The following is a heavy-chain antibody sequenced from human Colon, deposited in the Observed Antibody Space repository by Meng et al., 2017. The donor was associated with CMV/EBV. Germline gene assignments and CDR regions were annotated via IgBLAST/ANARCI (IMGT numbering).Heavy chain of an antibody. Sequence: GGSLRLSCAASGFTFSNAWMNWVRQAPGKGLEWVGRIKSKSDGGTIDYAAPVKGRFTISRDDSKNTLYLQMNSLKTEDTAVYFCSIDLPQINYREPDYWGQGTLVTVSS. D-gene: IGHD4-17*01. J-gene: IGHJ4*02. CDR2: IKSKSDGGTI. CDR1: GFTFSNAW. CDR3: SIDLPQINYREPDY. V-gene: IGHV3-15*01.